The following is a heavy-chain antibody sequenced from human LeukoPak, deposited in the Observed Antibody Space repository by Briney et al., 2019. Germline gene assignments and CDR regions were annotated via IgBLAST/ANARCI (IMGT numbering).Heavy chain of an antibody. CDR2: INHSGST. CDR3: ARVGYSYVINDWSRTGLGAYPTHYYYHMDV. CDR1: GGSFSGYY. J-gene: IGHJ6*03. D-gene: IGHD5-18*01. V-gene: IGHV4-34*01. Sequence: SETLSLTCAVYGGSFSGYYWSWIRQPPGKGLDWIGEINHSGSTNYNPSLKSRVTISGDTSKNQFSLKLSSVTAADTAVYFCARVGYSYVINDWSRTGLGAYPTHYYYHMDVWGKGTTVTVSS.